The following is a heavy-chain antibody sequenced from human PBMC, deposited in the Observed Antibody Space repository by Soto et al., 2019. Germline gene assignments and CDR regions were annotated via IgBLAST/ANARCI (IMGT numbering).Heavy chain of an antibody. D-gene: IGHD1-26*01. CDR1: GFTFNNYG. J-gene: IGHJ4*02. V-gene: IGHV3-33*01. CDR3: TRAAIKGALLDF. Sequence: QVQLVESGGGVVQPGRSLRLSCAASGFTFNNYGMHWVRQAPGKGLEWVALIWHDGSNKGYADSVKGRFTISRDNSINTSMAQMLTPRVEETAVYSCTRAAIKGALLDFWGPGTNVTVSS. CDR2: IWHDGSNK.